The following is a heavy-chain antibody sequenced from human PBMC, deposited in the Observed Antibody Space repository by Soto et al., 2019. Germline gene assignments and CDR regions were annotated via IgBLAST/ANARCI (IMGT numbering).Heavy chain of an antibody. V-gene: IGHV3-30*18. J-gene: IGHJ4*02. CDR3: AKDPAVAGSLDDY. D-gene: IGHD6-19*01. Sequence: GGSLRLSCAASGFIFSSYGMHWVRQAPGKGLEWVAAISYDRSREYYADSVKGRFTISRDNSKNTLYLQMNSLRAEDTAVYYCAKDPAVAGSLDDYWGQGTLVTVSS. CDR1: GFIFSSYG. CDR2: ISYDRSRE.